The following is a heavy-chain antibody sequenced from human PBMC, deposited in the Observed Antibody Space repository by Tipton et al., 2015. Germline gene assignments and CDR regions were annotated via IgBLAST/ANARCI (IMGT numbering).Heavy chain of an antibody. CDR2: IDYSGTK. D-gene: IGHD5-24*01. CDR3: ARDLEHGMDV. V-gene: IGHV4-61*01. Sequence: TLSLTCTVSGCSVSSGSAYHWSWIRQPPGKGLEWIGNIDYSGTKNYNPSLKSRVTISLDTSKNQFSLKLSSVTAADTAVYYCARDLEHGMDVWGQGTTVTVSS. J-gene: IGHJ6*02. CDR1: GCSVSSGSAYH.